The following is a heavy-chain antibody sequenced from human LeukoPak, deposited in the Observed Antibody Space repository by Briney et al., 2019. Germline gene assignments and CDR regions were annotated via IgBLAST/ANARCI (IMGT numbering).Heavy chain of an antibody. CDR3: ADPPSDY. CDR1: VFKFNRKW. CDR2: INQDGSEK. J-gene: IGHJ4*02. Sequence: GGSLRLPCAASVFKFNRKWMTWVRQAPGKGLEWVANINQDGSEKYYVDSVKGRFTISRDNAKSALYLEMSGLRAEDTAVYYCADPPSDYWGQGTLVAVSS. V-gene: IGHV3-7*01.